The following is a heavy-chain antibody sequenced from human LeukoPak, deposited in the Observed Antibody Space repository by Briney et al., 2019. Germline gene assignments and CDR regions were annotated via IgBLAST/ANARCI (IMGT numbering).Heavy chain of an antibody. Sequence: PSETLSLTCAVSGGSISSSNWWSWVRQPPGKGLEWIGEIYHSGSTNYSPSLKSRVTISVDTSKNQFSLKLSSVTAADTAVYYCARRSRGHFDYWGQGTLVTVSS. D-gene: IGHD2-15*01. CDR1: GGSISSSNW. CDR2: IYHSGST. J-gene: IGHJ4*02. V-gene: IGHV4-4*02. CDR3: ARRSRGHFDY.